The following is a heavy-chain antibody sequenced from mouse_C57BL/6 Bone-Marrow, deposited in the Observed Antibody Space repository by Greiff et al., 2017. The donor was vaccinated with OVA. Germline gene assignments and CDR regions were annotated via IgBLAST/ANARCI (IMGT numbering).Heavy chain of an antibody. CDR2: ISSGSSTI. CDR1: GFTFSDYG. J-gene: IGHJ3*01. CDR3: ARRSIYDGYLAWFAY. V-gene: IGHV5-17*01. Sequence: EVQVVESGGGLVKPGGSLKLSCAASGFTFSDYGMHWVRQAPEKGLEWVAYISSGSSTIYYADTAKGRFTISRDNAKNTLFLQMTSLRSEDTAMYYCARRSIYDGYLAWFAYWGQGTLVTVSA. D-gene: IGHD2-3*01.